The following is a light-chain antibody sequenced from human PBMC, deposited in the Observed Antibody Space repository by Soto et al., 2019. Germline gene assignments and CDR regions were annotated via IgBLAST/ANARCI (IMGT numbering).Light chain of an antibody. CDR3: QQSYSTLSLT. CDR2: AAS. J-gene: IGKJ4*01. Sequence: AILITQSPSSLSSSTEDIVPITHRESQDITSYLAWYQQKPGKAPKLLIYAASSLQGGVPSRFSGSGSGTDFTLTISSLQPEDFATYYCQQSYSTLSLTFGGGTKVDIK. V-gene: IGKV1-8*01. CDR1: QDITSY.